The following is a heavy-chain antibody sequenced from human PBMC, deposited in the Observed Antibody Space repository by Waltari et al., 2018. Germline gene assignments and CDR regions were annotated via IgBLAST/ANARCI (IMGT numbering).Heavy chain of an antibody. J-gene: IGHJ4*02. CDR3: ARDRGRGIYLDS. D-gene: IGHD2-15*01. CDR2: VRGDGRS. V-gene: IGHV4-4*02. CDR1: GDSMRSSDC. Sequence: QLQLQESGPGLVKPSGTLSLTCTVSGDSMRSSDCWSWVRQPPGKGLEWIGQVRGDGRSNYNPAFASRVTVSLDTYNNQFTLKVTSATAADTAVYYCARDRGRGIYLDSWGPGTLVTVSP.